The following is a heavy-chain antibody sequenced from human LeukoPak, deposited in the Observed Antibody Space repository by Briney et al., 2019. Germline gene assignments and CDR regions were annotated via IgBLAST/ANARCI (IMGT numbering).Heavy chain of an antibody. CDR2: INHSGST. Sequence: SETLCLTCAVYGGSFSGYYWSWIRQPPGKGLEWIGEINHSGSTNYNPSLKGRVTISVDTSKNQFSLKLSSVTAADTAVYYCAGKVYSVDYWGQGTLVTVSS. CDR1: GGSFSGYY. D-gene: IGHD4-11*01. CDR3: AGKVYSVDY. J-gene: IGHJ4*02. V-gene: IGHV4-34*01.